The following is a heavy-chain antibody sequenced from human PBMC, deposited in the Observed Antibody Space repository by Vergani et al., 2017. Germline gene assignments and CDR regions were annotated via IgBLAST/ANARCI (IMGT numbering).Heavy chain of an antibody. V-gene: IGHV4-61*01. Sequence: QVQLQESGPGLVKPSQTLSLTCTVSGGSISSGSYYWSWIRQPPGKGLEWIGYIYYSGSTNYNPSLKSRVTISVDTSKNQFSLKLSSVTAADTAVYYCARVEYDSSGYYYEVVFDYWGQGTLVTVSS. J-gene: IGHJ4*02. CDR2: IYYSGST. D-gene: IGHD3-22*01. CDR3: ARVEYDSSGYYYEVVFDY. CDR1: GGSISSGSYY.